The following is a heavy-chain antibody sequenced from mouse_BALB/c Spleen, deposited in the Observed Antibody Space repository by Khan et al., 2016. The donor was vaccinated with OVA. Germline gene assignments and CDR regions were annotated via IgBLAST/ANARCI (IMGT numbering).Heavy chain of an antibody. V-gene: IGHV3-8*02. Sequence: EVQLVESGPSLVKPSQTLSLTCSVTGDSITSGYWNWIRKFPGNNLEYRGYIIYSGNTYYNPSLKSRIFITRHTSKNQYYLQLNAVTTEDTATYYSASSNYRYSFAYWGQGTLVTVSA. CDR3: ASSNYRYSFAY. D-gene: IGHD2-14*01. CDR2: IIYSGNT. CDR1: GDSITSGY. J-gene: IGHJ3*01.